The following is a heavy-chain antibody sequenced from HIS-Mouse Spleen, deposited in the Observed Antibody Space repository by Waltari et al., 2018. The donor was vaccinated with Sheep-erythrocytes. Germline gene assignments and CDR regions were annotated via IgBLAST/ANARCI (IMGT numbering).Heavy chain of an antibody. CDR2: ISSSSRYI. D-gene: IGHD3-3*01. J-gene: IGHJ4*02. Sequence: EVQLVESGGGLVKPGGSLRLSCAASGFTFSSYSMNWVRQAPGKGLEWVSSISSSSRYIDYADAVKVRFTSSRDNAKNSLYLQMNSLRAEDTAVYYCARASIFGVVRGFDYWGQGTLVTVSS. V-gene: IGHV3-21*01. CDR3: ARASIFGVVRGFDY. CDR1: GFTFSSYS.